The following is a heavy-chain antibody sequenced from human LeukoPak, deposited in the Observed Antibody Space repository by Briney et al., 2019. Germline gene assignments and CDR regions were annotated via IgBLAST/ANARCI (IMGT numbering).Heavy chain of an antibody. CDR3: AKAFGGYSQGCFDP. D-gene: IGHD5-18*01. Sequence: GGPLRLSCAASGFTFSSYWMHWVRQAPGKGLVWVSRVSSDGSSTTYADSVKGRFTISRDNAKNTLYLQMNSLRAEDTAVYYCAKAFGGYSQGCFDPWGQGTLVTVSS. CDR2: VSSDGSST. J-gene: IGHJ5*02. CDR1: GFTFSSYW. V-gene: IGHV3-74*01.